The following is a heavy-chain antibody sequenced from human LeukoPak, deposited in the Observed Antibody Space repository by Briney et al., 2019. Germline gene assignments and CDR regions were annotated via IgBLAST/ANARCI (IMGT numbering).Heavy chain of an antibody. CDR3: ARGRVATNLGRRNWFDP. J-gene: IGHJ5*02. V-gene: IGHV4-34*01. Sequence: SETLSLTCAVYGGAFSGYYCRWIRQPPGKGLEWIGEINHSGSTNYNPSLKSRVTISVDTSKNQFSLKLSSVTSADTAVYYCARGRVATNLGRRNWFDPWGQGTLVTVSS. CDR2: INHSGST. CDR1: GGAFSGYY. D-gene: IGHD5-12*01.